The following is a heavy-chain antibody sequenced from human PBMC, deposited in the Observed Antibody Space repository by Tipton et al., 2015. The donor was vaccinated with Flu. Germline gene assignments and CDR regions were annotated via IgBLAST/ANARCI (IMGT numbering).Heavy chain of an antibody. Sequence: QLMQSGAEVKKPGASVKVSCKATGYTFTGYYMHWVRQAPGQGLEWMGWINPNSGGTNYAQKFQGRVTMTRDTSISTAYMELSRLRSDDTAVYYCARAPEVWGVIVFDYWGQGTLVTVSS. CDR2: INPNSGGT. CDR1: GYTFTGYY. V-gene: IGHV1-2*02. CDR3: ARAPEVWGVIVFDY. D-gene: IGHD3-16*02. J-gene: IGHJ4*02.